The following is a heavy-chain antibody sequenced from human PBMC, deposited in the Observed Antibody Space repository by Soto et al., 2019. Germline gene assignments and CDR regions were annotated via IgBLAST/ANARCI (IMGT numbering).Heavy chain of an antibody. CDR2: IYYSGST. V-gene: IGHV4-39*01. CDR1: GGSISSSSYY. CDR3: ARRGYDFWSGYLDY. D-gene: IGHD3-3*01. Sequence: TSETLSLTCTVSGGSISSSSYYWGWIRQPPGKGLEWIGSIYYSGSTYYNPSLKSRVTISVDTSKNQFSLKLSSVTAADTAVYYCARRGYDFWSGYLDYWGQGTLVTVSS. J-gene: IGHJ4*02.